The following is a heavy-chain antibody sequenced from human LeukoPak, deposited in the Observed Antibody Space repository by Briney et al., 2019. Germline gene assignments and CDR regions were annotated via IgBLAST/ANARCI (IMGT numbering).Heavy chain of an antibody. CDR2: IYYSGST. J-gene: IGHJ4*02. V-gene: IGHV4-39*07. D-gene: IGHD1-26*01. CDR1: GGSISSSSYY. Sequence: SETLSLTCTVSGGSISSSSYYWGWIRQPPGKGLEWIGSIYYSGSTYYNPSLKSRVTISVDTSKNQFSLELSSVTAADTAVYYCARTPSGSYSVDYWGQGTLVTVSS. CDR3: ARTPSGSYSVDY.